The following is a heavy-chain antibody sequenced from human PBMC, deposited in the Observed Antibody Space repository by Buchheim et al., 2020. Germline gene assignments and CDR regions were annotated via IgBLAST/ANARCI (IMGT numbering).Heavy chain of an antibody. Sequence: QVQLVQSGAEVKKPGASVKVSCKASGYTLTSYYMHWVRQAPGQGLEWMGIMNPSDGSSSYAQSFQCRVAMLRYTSSTSVSINLSSLRSEDTAVYYCARANRNVFDWYFDLWGRGTL. D-gene: IGHD2/OR15-2a*01. CDR1: GYTLTSYY. CDR3: ARANRNVFDWYFDL. V-gene: IGHV1-46*03. CDR2: MNPSDGSS. J-gene: IGHJ2*01.